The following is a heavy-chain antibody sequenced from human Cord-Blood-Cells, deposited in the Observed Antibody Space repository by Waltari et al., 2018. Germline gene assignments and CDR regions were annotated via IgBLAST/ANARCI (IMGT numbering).Heavy chain of an antibody. Sequence: QVQLQQWGAGLLKPSETLSLTCAAYGGSFSGYYWSWIRQPPGQGLEWIGEINHSGSTNYNPPLKSRVTISVDTSKNQFSLKLSSVTAADTAVYYCARQGYWFDPWGQGTLVTVSS. V-gene: IGHV4-34*01. J-gene: IGHJ5*02. CDR1: GGSFSGYY. CDR2: INHSGST. CDR3: ARQGYWFDP.